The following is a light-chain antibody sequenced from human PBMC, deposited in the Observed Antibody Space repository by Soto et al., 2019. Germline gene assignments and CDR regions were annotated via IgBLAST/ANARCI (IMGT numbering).Light chain of an antibody. CDR1: SSDVGSYNR. J-gene: IGLJ2*01. CDR2: EVS. CDR3: SSYARSSTVV. Sequence: QSALTQPPSVSGSPGQSGTISCTGTSSDVGSYNRVSWYQQPPGKAPKLMISEVSNRPSGVADRFSGSKSGNTASLSISGLQAEDGADNFCSSYARSSTVVFGGGTKVTVL. V-gene: IGLV2-18*02.